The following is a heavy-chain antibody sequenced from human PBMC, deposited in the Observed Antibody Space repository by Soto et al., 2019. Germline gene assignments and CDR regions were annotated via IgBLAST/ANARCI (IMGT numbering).Heavy chain of an antibody. CDR1: GFTFSSYA. Sequence: QVQLVESGGGVVQHGRSLRLSCAASGFTFSSYAMHWVRQAPGKGLEWVAVISYDGSNKYYADSVKGRFTISRDNSKNTLYLQMNSLRAEDTAVYYCARGDYYYYGMDVWGQGTTVTVSS. V-gene: IGHV3-30-3*01. J-gene: IGHJ6*02. CDR2: ISYDGSNK. CDR3: ARGDYYYYGMDV.